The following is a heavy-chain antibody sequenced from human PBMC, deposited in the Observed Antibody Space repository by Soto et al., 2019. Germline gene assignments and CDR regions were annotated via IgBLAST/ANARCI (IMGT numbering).Heavy chain of an antibody. V-gene: IGHV5-51*01. Sequence: PGESLKISCKGSGYSFTSYWISWVRQMPGKGLEWMGIIYPGDSDTRYSPSFEGQVTISADKSISTAYLQWSSLKASDTALYYCARQLGGWFRPSALDIWGQGTMVTVSS. CDR2: IYPGDSDT. J-gene: IGHJ3*02. CDR1: GYSFTSYW. CDR3: ARQLGGWFRPSALDI. D-gene: IGHD2-15*01.